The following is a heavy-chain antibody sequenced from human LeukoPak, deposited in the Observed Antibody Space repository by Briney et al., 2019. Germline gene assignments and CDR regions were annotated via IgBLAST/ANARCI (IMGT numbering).Heavy chain of an antibody. CDR3: ARAEVGGSYAGFDY. Sequence: ASVTVSCQASGYTFTGYYMHWERPAPGQGLEWMGWINPNSGGTNYAQKFQGRVTMTRDTSISTAYMELSRLRSDDTAVYYCARAEVGGSYAGFDYWGQGTLVTVSS. D-gene: IGHD1-26*01. CDR1: GYTFTGYY. CDR2: INPNSGGT. J-gene: IGHJ4*02. V-gene: IGHV1-2*02.